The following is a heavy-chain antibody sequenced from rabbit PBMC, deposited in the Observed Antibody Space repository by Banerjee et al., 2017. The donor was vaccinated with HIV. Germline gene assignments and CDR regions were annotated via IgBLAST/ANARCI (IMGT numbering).Heavy chain of an antibody. CDR3: ARGDVGYGYVTEGYRL. CDR2: IDAGSSGDT. J-gene: IGHJ6*01. V-gene: IGHV1S40*01. Sequence: QSLEESGGDLVKPGSSLTLTCTASGFSFSDNYWMCWIRQAPGKGPEWIGCIDAGSSGDTDYASWAKGRFTISKTSSTTVTLQMTSLTAADTATYFCARGDVGYGYVTEGYRLWGPGTLVTVS. CDR1: GFSFSDNYW. D-gene: IGHD6-1*01.